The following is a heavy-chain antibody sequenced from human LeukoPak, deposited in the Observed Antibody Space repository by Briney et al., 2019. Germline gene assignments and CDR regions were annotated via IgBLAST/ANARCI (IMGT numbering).Heavy chain of an antibody. Sequence: ASVKVSCKASGYTFTSYYMHWVRQAPGQGLEWMGGFDPEDGETIYAQKFQGRVTMTEDTSTDTAYMELSSLRSEDTAVYYCERDYFSYNSGWDGKDYWGQGTLVTVSS. J-gene: IGHJ4*02. CDR1: GYTFTSYY. CDR3: ERDYFSYNSGWDGKDY. D-gene: IGHD6-19*01. V-gene: IGHV1-24*01. CDR2: FDPEDGET.